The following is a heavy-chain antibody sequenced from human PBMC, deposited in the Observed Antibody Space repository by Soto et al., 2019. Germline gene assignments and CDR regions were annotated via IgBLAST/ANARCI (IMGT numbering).Heavy chain of an antibody. D-gene: IGHD4-17*01. CDR3: AKDAHYGDEYYYYYYMDV. V-gene: IGHV3-30*18. J-gene: IGHJ6*03. CDR2: ISYDGSNK. Sequence: PGGSLRLSCAASGFTFSSYGMHWVRQAPGKGLEWVAVISYDGSNKYYADSVKGRFTISRDNSKNTLYLQMNSLRAEDTAVYYCAKDAHYGDEYYYYYYMDVWGKGTTVTVSS. CDR1: GFTFSSYG.